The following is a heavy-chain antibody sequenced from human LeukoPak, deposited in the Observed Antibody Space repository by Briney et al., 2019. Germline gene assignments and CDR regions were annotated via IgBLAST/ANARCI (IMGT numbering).Heavy chain of an antibody. CDR3: ARDGFESGDYEGWFDP. V-gene: IGHV3-48*04. CDR1: GFTFSSYA. J-gene: IGHJ5*02. Sequence: GGSLRLSCAASGFTFSSYAMSWVRQAPGKGLEWVSYISSSGSTIYYADSVKGRFTISRDNAKNSLYLQMNSLRAEDTAVYYCARDGFESGDYEGWFDPWGQGTLVTVSS. D-gene: IGHD4-17*01. CDR2: ISSSGSTI.